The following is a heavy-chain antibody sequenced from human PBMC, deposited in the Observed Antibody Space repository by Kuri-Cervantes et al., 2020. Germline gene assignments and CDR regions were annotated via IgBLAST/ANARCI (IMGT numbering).Heavy chain of an antibody. V-gene: IGHV3-48*01. D-gene: IGHD3-10*01. Sequence: ETLSLTCAASGFTFSSYSMNWVRQAPGKGLEWVSYISSSSSTIYYADSVKGRFTISRDNSKNTLYLQMNSLRAEDTAVYYCARGALWFGDYRAYGMDVWGQGTTVTVSS. CDR2: ISSSSSTI. CDR3: ARGALWFGDYRAYGMDV. CDR1: GFTFSSYS. J-gene: IGHJ6*02.